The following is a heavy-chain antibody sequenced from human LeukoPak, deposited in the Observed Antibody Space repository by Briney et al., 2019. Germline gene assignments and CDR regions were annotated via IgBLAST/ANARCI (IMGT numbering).Heavy chain of an antibody. CDR2: ILYDGSKK. CDR1: GFTFSIYN. CDR3: AKDSRARQFGEFLSRAPQYNWFDP. D-gene: IGHD3-10*01. J-gene: IGHJ5*02. V-gene: IGHV3-30*04. Sequence: GGSLRLSCAASGFTFSIYNMHWVRQAPGKGLEWVAVILYDGSKKYYADSVQGRFIISRDNSKNTLYLQMNSLRAEDTAVYYCAKDSRARQFGEFLSRAPQYNWFDPWGQGTLVTVSS.